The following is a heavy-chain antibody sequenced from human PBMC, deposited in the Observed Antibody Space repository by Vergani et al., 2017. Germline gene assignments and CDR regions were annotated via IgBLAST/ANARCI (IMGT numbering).Heavy chain of an antibody. CDR1: GYTFTGYY. V-gene: IGHV1-2*02. D-gene: IGHD6-6*01. CDR2: INPNSGGT. J-gene: IGHJ6*02. CDR3: APIAADRYGMDV. Sequence: QVQLVQSGAEVKKPGASVKVSCKASGYTFTGYYMHWVRQAPGQGLEWMGWINPNSGGTNYAQMFQGRVTMTRDTSISIAYMELSRLRSDDTAVYYCAPIAADRYGMDVWGQGTTVTVSS.